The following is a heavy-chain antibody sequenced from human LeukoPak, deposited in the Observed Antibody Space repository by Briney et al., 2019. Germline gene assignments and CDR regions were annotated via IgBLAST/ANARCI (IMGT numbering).Heavy chain of an antibody. CDR2: ISGSGGST. D-gene: IGHD1-26*01. CDR3: AYAPHSGSYYLD. V-gene: IGHV3-23*01. Sequence: GGSLRLSCAASGFTFSSYAMSWVRQAPGKGLEWVSAISGSGGSTYYADSVKGRFTISRDNSKNTLYLQMNSLRAEDTAVYYCAYAPHSGSYYLDWGQGTLVAVSS. J-gene: IGHJ4*02. CDR1: GFTFSSYA.